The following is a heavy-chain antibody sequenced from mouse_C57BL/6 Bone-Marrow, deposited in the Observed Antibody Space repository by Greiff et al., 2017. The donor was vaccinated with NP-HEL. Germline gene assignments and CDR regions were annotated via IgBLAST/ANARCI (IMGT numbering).Heavy chain of an antibody. CDR3: ARVGGGLPSWFAY. CDR2: INPNYGTT. D-gene: IGHD2-2*01. CDR1: GYSFTDYN. V-gene: IGHV1-39*01. Sequence: EVQLQQSGPELVKPGASVKISCKASGYSFTDYNMNWVKQSNGKSLEWIGVINPNYGTTSYNQKFKGKATLTGDQSSSTAYMQLNSRTSEDSAVDYCARVGGGLPSWFAYWGQGTLVTVSA. J-gene: IGHJ3*01.